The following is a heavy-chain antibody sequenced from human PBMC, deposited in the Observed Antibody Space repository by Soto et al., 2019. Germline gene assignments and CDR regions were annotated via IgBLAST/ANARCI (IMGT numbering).Heavy chain of an antibody. V-gene: IGHV1-69*08. D-gene: IGHD3-10*01. J-gene: IGHJ6*01. CDR1: GGTFSSYT. CDR2: IIPILGIA. Sequence: QVQLVQSGAEVKKPGSSVKVSCKASGGTFSSYTISWVRQAPGQGLEWMGRIIPILGIANYAQKFQGRVTITADKSTSPAYMELSSLRSEDTAVYYCARDRKVRGVMVYYYGMDVWGQGTTVTVSS. CDR3: ARDRKVRGVMVYYYGMDV.